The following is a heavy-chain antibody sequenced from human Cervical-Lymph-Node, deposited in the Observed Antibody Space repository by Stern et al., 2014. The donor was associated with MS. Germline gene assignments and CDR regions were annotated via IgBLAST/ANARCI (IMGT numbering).Heavy chain of an antibody. J-gene: IGHJ6*02. Sequence: QLVQSGPEVKKPGTSVKVSCKASGFTFATSAVQWVRQARGQRLEWIGWIVGGGGATKYAQKFQERVPIPRDMSTGPAYMELSSLTSEDTAVYFCAAGPDRDSSDAYYHGMDVWGQGTPVPVSS. V-gene: IGHV1-58*01. CDR1: GFTFATSA. CDR2: IVGGGGAT. CDR3: AAGPDRDSSDAYYHGMDV. D-gene: IGHD3-22*01.